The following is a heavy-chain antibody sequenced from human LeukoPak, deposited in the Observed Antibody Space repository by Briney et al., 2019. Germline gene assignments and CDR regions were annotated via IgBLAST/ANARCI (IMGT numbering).Heavy chain of an antibody. Sequence: GGSLRLSCAASGFTVSSNYMSWVRQAPGKGLEWVSVIYSGGNTYYADSVKGRFTISRDNSKNTLYLQMNSLRTEDTAVYYSARDKYDFWSGYHEGYFDYWGQGTLVTVSS. D-gene: IGHD3-3*01. V-gene: IGHV3-66*02. CDR2: IYSGGNT. J-gene: IGHJ4*02. CDR3: ARDKYDFWSGYHEGYFDY. CDR1: GFTVSSNY.